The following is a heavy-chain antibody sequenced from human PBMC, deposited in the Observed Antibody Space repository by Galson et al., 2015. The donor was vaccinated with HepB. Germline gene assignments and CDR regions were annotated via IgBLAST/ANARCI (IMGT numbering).Heavy chain of an antibody. Sequence: SLRLSCAASGSSINFYSMNWVRQAPGKGLEWVAFISSTRSGIDYADSVKGRFTISRDNARNSLYLQMNSLRDEDSGVYYCTRGGSPDAWCSDYWGQGTLVTVSS. V-gene: IGHV3-48*02. J-gene: IGHJ4*02. CDR2: ISSTRSGI. CDR1: GSSINFYS. CDR3: TRGGSPDAWCSDY. D-gene: IGHD2-8*01.